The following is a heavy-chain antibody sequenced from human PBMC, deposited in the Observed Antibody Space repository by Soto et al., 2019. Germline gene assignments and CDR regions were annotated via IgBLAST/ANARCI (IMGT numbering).Heavy chain of an antibody. CDR3: AKTQTFNGYYGGFDA. V-gene: IGHV3-53*01. J-gene: IGHJ4*02. CDR1: GFTVSSNY. CDR2: VSGGGAST. Sequence: EVQVVESGGGLIQPGGSLRLSCAASGFTVSSNYMSWVRQAPGKGLEWLSAVSGGGASTYYADSVRGRFSISRDVSGNMIYLQLNRLTAGDTATYYCAKTQTFNGYYGGFDAWGQGTRVTVSS. D-gene: IGHD3-3*01.